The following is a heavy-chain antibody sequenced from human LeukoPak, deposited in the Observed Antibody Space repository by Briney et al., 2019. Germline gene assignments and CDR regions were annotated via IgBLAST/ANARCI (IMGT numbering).Heavy chain of an antibody. CDR3: ARHVSWRIDY. J-gene: IGHJ4*02. D-gene: IGHD6-13*01. CDR2: TYYRSRWYY. V-gene: IGHV6-1*01. CDR1: GDSVSSNIAA. Sequence: SQTLSLTCAISGDSVSSNIAAWNWIRQSPSRGLEWLGRTYYRSRWYYDYALSVRSRITINPDTSKNQFSLQLTSVTPEDTAVYYCARHVSWRIDYWGQGTLVTVSS.